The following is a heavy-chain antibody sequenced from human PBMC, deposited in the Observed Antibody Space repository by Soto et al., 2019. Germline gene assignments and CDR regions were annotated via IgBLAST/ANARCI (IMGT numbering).Heavy chain of an antibody. V-gene: IGHV1-58*01. D-gene: IGHD3-22*01. CDR3: AASDSSGYYPTYYYYYGMDV. CDR2: IVVGSGNT. CDR1: GFTFTSSA. Sequence: SVKVSCKASGFTFTSSAVQWVRQARGQRLEWIGWIVVGSGNTNYAQKFQERVTITRDMSTSTAYMELSSLRSEDTAVYYCAASDSSGYYPTYYYYYGMDVWGQVTTVTVSS. J-gene: IGHJ6*02.